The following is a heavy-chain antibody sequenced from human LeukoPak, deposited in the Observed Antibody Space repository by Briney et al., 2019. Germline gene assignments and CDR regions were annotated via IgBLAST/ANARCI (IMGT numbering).Heavy chain of an antibody. D-gene: IGHD6-13*01. CDR3: ARGLYSSSWYRDRWFDP. CDR1: GYTLTELS. Sequence: ASVKVSCKVSGYTLTELSMHWVRQAPGKGLEWMGGFDPEDGETIYAQKFQGRVTMTEDTSTDTAYMELSSLRSEDTAVYYCARGLYSSSWYRDRWFDPGAREPWSPSPQ. V-gene: IGHV1-24*01. CDR2: FDPEDGET. J-gene: IGHJ5*02.